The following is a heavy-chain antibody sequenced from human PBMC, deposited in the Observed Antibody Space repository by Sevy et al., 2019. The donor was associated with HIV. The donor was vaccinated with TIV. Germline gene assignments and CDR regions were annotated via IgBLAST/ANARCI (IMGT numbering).Heavy chain of an antibody. CDR1: GGTFGSYA. Sequence: ASVKVSCKASGGTFGSYAISWVRQAPGQGLEWMGRVIPIFGTPNYAQKFQGRVTITAHESTSTAYMELSSLRSEDTAIYYCARELCSGTTCYLNRFDTWGQGTLVTVSS. CDR2: VIPIFGTP. J-gene: IGHJ5*02. V-gene: IGHV1-69*13. CDR3: ARELCSGTTCYLNRFDT. D-gene: IGHD2-15*01.